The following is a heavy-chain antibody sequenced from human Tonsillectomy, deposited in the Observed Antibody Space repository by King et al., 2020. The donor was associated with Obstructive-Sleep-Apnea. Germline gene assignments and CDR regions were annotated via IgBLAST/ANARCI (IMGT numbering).Heavy chain of an antibody. CDR1: GFTFSNAW. J-gene: IGHJ4*02. Sequence: VQLVESGGGLVKPGGSLRLSCAASGFTFSNAWRSWVRQAPGMGLEWVGRIKSKTDGGTTDYAGPVKGRFTISTDDSKNTLDLQMNSLKTEDTAVYYCTTRPPGGATTFDYWGQGTLVTVSS. CDR3: TTRPPGGATTFDY. D-gene: IGHD1-26*01. V-gene: IGHV3-15*01. CDR2: IKSKTDGGTT.